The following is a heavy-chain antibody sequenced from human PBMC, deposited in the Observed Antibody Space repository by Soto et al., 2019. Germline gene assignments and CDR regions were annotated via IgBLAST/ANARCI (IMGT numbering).Heavy chain of an antibody. CDR3: ARDLEGGYSSSLGDY. Sequence: EVQLVESGGGLVKPGGSLRLSCAASGFTFSSYSMNWVRQAPGKGLEWVSSISSSSSYIYYADSVKGRFTISRDNANNSLYLQMNSLRAEDTAVYYCARDLEGGYSSSLGDYWGQGILVTVSS. D-gene: IGHD6-6*01. J-gene: IGHJ4*02. CDR1: GFTFSSYS. V-gene: IGHV3-21*01. CDR2: ISSSSSYI.